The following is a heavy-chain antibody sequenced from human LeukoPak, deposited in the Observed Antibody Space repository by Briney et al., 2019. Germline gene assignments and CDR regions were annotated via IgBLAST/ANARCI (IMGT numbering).Heavy chain of an antibody. J-gene: IGHJ4*02. D-gene: IGHD5/OR15-5a*01. CDR1: GGSISSGSNY. CDR2: ISISGST. Sequence: SETLSLTCTVSGGSISSGSNYWSWIRQPAGKGLEWIGRISISGSTDYNPSLKSRVTLSVDTSKNQFSLKLSSVTAADTAVYYCARDGSVYGGGYFEYWGQGTLVPVSS. V-gene: IGHV4-61*02. CDR3: ARDGSVYGGGYFEY.